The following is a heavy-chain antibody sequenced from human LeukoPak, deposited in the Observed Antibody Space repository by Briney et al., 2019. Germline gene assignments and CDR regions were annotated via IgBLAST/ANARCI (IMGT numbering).Heavy chain of an antibody. J-gene: IGHJ3*02. Sequence: GASVKVSCKASGGTFSSYAISWVRQAPGQGLEWMGGIIPIFGTANYAQKFQGRVTITTDESTSTAYMELSSLRSEDTAVYYCARAPKYCNSTSCYTDAFDIWGQGTMVTVSS. CDR2: IIPIFGTA. CDR1: GGTFSSYA. V-gene: IGHV1-69*05. CDR3: ARAPKYCNSTSCYTDAFDI. D-gene: IGHD2-2*02.